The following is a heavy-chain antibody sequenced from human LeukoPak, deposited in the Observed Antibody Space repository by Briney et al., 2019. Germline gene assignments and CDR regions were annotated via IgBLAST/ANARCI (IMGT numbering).Heavy chain of an antibody. CDR2: ISSSGSTI. J-gene: IGHJ4*02. Sequence: GGSLRLSCAASGFTFSSYGMSWVRQAPGKGLEWVSYISSSGSTIYYADSVKGRFTISRDNAKNSLYLQMNSLRAEDTAVYYCARDVEADFDYWGQGTLVTVSS. V-gene: IGHV3-48*04. CDR3: ARDVEADFDY. CDR1: GFTFSSYG.